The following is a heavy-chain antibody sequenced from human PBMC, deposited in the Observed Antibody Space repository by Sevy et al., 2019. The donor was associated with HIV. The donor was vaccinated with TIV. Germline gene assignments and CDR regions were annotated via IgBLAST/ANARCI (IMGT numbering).Heavy chain of an antibody. Sequence: GGSLRLSCEASGFSFSSYWMSWVRQAPGKGLEWVATIKEDGSMIYYVDSVKGRFTISRDNAKNSVYLQMTSLRAEDAALYYCVRAIGAAGSYWGQGTLVTVSS. V-gene: IGHV3-7*01. CDR2: IKEDGSMI. J-gene: IGHJ4*02. CDR1: GFSFSSYW. CDR3: VRAIGAAGSY. D-gene: IGHD6-13*01.